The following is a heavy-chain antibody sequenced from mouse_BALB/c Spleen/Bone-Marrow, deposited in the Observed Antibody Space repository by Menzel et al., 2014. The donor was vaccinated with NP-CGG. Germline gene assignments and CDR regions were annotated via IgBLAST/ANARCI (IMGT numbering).Heavy chain of an antibody. J-gene: IGHJ3*01. CDR3: TRQGCAC. CDR1: GYTFSSYW. CDR2: ILPGSGNT. V-gene: IGHV1-9*01. Sequence: VQLQESGPELIKPGASAKISCKANGYTFSSYWIEWVKQRPGHGLEWIGEILPGSGNTHYNEKFKGKATFTADTSSNTAYMQLSSLTSEDSAVYYCTRQGCACWGQGTLVTVSA.